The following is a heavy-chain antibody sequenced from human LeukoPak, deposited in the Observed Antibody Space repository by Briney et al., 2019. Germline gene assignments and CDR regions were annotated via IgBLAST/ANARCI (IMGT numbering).Heavy chain of an antibody. Sequence: ASVTVSFTASGYTFTIYGISWVRQAPGQGLEWMGWISAYNGNTNYAQKLQGRVTMTTDTSTSTAYMELRSLRSDDTAVYYCARGILAHNDYGDYVSDYYMDVWGKGTTVTVSS. D-gene: IGHD4-17*01. J-gene: IGHJ6*03. CDR2: ISAYNGNT. V-gene: IGHV1-18*01. CDR1: GYTFTIYG. CDR3: ARGILAHNDYGDYVSDYYMDV.